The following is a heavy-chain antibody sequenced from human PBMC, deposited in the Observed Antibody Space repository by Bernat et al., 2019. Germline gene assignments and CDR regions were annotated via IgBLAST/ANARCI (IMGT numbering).Heavy chain of an antibody. CDR1: GFTFTSSA. Sequence: QMQLVQSGPEVKKPGTSVKVSCKASGFTFTSSAMQWVRQARGQCLEWIGWIVVGSGNTNYAQKFQERVTITRDMSTSTAYMELSSLRSEDTAVYYCAADPESRRGITTYGLHAFDIWGQGTMVTVSS. J-gene: IGHJ3*02. V-gene: IGHV1-58*02. CDR3: AADPESRRGITTYGLHAFDI. D-gene: IGHD3-10*01. CDR2: IVVGSGNT.